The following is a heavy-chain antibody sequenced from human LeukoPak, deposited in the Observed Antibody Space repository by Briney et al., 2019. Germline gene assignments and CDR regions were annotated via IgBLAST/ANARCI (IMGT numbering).Heavy chain of an antibody. D-gene: IGHD3-22*01. Sequence: SVKVSCKASGYTFSSYAISWVRQAPGQGLEWMGRIIPIFGTANYAQKFQGRVTITTDESTSTAYMELSSLRSEDTAVYYCATSLNYYDSSGYRGGYFDYWGQGTLVTVSS. CDR1: GYTFSSYA. CDR2: IIPIFGTA. CDR3: ATSLNYYDSSGYRGGYFDY. V-gene: IGHV1-69*05. J-gene: IGHJ4*02.